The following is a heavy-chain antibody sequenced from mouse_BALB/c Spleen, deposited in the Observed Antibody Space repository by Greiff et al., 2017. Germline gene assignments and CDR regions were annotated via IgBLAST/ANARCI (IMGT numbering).Heavy chain of an antibody. J-gene: IGHJ4*01. V-gene: IGHV5-6-3*01. CDR3: ARDSPTMITTGYAMDY. Sequence: EVNVVESGGGLVQPGGSLKLSCAASGFTFSSYGMSWVRQTPDKRLELVATINSNGGSTYYPDSVKGRFTISRDNAKNTLYLQMSSLKSEDTAMYYCARDSPTMITTGYAMDYWGQGTSVTVSS. CDR2: INSNGGST. D-gene: IGHD2-4*01. CDR1: GFTFSSYG.